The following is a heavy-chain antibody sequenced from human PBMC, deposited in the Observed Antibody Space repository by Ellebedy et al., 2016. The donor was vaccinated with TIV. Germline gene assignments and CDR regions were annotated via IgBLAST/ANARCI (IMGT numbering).Heavy chain of an antibody. D-gene: IGHD4-17*01. CDR2: IYSGGST. J-gene: IGHJ3*02. Sequence: GGSLRLXXAASGFTVSSNYMSWVRQAPGKGLEWVSVIYSGGSTYYADSVKGRFTISRDNSKNTLYLQMNSLRAEDTAVYYCARAASYGDFNAFDIWGQGTMVTVSS. V-gene: IGHV3-53*01. CDR1: GFTVSSNY. CDR3: ARAASYGDFNAFDI.